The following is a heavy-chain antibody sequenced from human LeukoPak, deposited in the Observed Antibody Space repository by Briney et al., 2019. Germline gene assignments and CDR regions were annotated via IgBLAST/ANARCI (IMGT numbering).Heavy chain of an antibody. J-gene: IGHJ4*02. CDR2: ISGSGTLI. V-gene: IGHV3-11*01. CDR3: ARTAEGEFDF. CDR1: GFTFSDYY. D-gene: IGHD7-27*01. Sequence: GGSPRLSCAASGFTFSDYYMNWIRQAPGKGLEWVSFISGSGTLIYYADSVRGRFTISRDNAKNSLSLQINSLRAEDTAVYYCARTAEGEFDFWGQGTLVTVSS.